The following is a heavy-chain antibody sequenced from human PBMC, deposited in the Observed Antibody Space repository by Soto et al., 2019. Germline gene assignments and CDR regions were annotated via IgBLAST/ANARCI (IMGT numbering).Heavy chain of an antibody. V-gene: IGHV5-51*01. D-gene: IGHD4-17*01. CDR3: ASSSNPDYGDYFFDY. Sequence: GESLKISCKGSGYSFTSYWIGWVRQMPGKGLEWMGIIYPGDSDTRYSPSFQGQVTISADKSISTAYLQWSSLKASDTAMYYCASSSNPDYGDYFFDYWGQGTLVTVSS. CDR2: IYPGDSDT. J-gene: IGHJ4*02. CDR1: GYSFTSYW.